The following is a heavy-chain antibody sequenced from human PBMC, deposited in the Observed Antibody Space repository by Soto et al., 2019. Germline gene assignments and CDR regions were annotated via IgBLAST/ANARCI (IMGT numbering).Heavy chain of an antibody. CDR3: VTERPDGARLDP. D-gene: IGHD6-6*01. CDR1: GGSISSGDYY. CDR2: IYHSGST. Sequence: QVQLQESGPGLVKPSQTLSLTCTVSGGSISSGDYYWSWIRQPPGKGLEWIGYIYHSGSTYYNPSLKSRVTISVNTSKNQFSLKLSSVTAADTAVYYCVTERPDGARLDPWGQGTLVTVSS. J-gene: IGHJ5*02. V-gene: IGHV4-30-4*01.